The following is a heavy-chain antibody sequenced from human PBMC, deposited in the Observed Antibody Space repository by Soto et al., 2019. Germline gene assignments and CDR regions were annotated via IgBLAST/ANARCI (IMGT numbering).Heavy chain of an antibody. V-gene: IGHV4-30-4*01. D-gene: IGHD6-13*01. J-gene: IGHJ6*02. CDR2: IYYSGST. Sequence: PSETLSLTCTVSGGSISSGDYYWSWIRQPPGKGLEWIGYIYYSGSTYYNPSLKSRVTISVDTSKNQFSLKLSSVTAADTAVYYCARDRGSSSWSDVMDVWGQGTTVTVSS. CDR3: ARDRGSSSWSDVMDV. CDR1: GGSISSGDYY.